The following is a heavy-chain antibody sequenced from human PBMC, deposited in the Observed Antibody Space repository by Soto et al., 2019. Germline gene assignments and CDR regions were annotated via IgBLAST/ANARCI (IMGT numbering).Heavy chain of an antibody. Sequence: GGSLRLSCAASGFTFSSYAMHWVRQAPGKGLEWVAVISYDGSNKYYADSVKGRFTISRDNSKNTLYLQMNSLRSEDTAVYYCARGGDVVLVTAPLDHWGQGTLVTVSS. J-gene: IGHJ5*02. CDR3: ARGGDVVLVTAPLDH. V-gene: IGHV3-30-3*01. CDR2: ISYDGSNK. CDR1: GFTFSSYA. D-gene: IGHD2-21*02.